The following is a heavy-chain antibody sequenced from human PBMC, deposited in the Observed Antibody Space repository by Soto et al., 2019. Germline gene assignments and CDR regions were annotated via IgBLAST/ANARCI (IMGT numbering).Heavy chain of an antibody. J-gene: IGHJ4*02. Sequence: PSETLSLTCTVSGGSISSYYWSWIRQPPGKGLEWIGYIYSSGSTYYNPSLRSRVTISADTSKNQFSLKLTSVTAADTAVYYCARGGGYDYWGQGALVTVSS. V-gene: IGHV4-30-4*01. CDR3: ARGGGYDY. CDR1: GGSISSYY. CDR2: IYSSGST. D-gene: IGHD3-22*01.